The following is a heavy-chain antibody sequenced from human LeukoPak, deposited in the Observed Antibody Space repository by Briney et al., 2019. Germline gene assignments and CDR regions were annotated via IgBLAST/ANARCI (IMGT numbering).Heavy chain of an antibody. Sequence: SETLSLTCAVYGGXFSGYYWSWIRQPPGKGLQWIGEINHSGSTNYNPSLKSRITISVDRSKNQVSLKLSSVTAADTAVYYCARGTYCSGGSCYLYGMDVWGQGTTVTVSS. CDR1: GGXFSGYY. CDR3: ARGTYCSGGSCYLYGMDV. CDR2: INHSGST. D-gene: IGHD2-15*01. J-gene: IGHJ6*02. V-gene: IGHV4-34*01.